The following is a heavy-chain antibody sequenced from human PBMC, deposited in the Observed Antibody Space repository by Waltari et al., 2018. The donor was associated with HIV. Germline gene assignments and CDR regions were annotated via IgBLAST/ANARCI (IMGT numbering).Heavy chain of an antibody. V-gene: IGHV4-4*07. D-gene: IGHD3-16*01. CDR2: MRTRGST. Sequence: QVQLQQSGPALVNPSETLSPSCTVSGASISSYFWTWIRQHAGKGLEWIGCMRTRGSTSVHPAPKSRVTTSVHASTTQFSLKMMCVTDAAAAVYYCAMEDRVLGRSRNWFDPWGQGTLVTVS. CDR1: GASISSYF. J-gene: IGHJ5*02. CDR3: AMEDRVLGRSRNWFDP.